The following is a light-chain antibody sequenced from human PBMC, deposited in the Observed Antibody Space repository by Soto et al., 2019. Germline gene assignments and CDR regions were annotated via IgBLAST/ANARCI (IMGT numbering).Light chain of an antibody. V-gene: IGLV2-14*01. Sequence: QSVLTQPASVSGSPGQSITISCTGTSSDVGGYNYVSWYQQHPGKAPKLMIYEVTNRPSGVSNRFSGSKSGNTASLTISGLQAEDEADYYCNSYTNIDTPNYVFGTGTQLTVL. CDR3: NSYTNIDTPNYV. J-gene: IGLJ1*01. CDR2: EVT. CDR1: SSDVGGYNY.